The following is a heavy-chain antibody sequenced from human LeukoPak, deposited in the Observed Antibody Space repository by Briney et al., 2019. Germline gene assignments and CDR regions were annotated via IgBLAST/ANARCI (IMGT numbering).Heavy chain of an antibody. D-gene: IGHD3-22*01. Sequence: SETLSLTCTVSGGSISSSSYYWGWIRQPPGKGLEWIRSIYYSGSTYYNPSLKSRVTISVDTSKNQFSLMLSSVTAADTAVYYCAREYDYDSSGYDYWGQGTLVTVSS. CDR2: IYYSGST. J-gene: IGHJ4*02. CDR1: GGSISSSSYY. V-gene: IGHV4-39*01. CDR3: AREYDYDSSGYDY.